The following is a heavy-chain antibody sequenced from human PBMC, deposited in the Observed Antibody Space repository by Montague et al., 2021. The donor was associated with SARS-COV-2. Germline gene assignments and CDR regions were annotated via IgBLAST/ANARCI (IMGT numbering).Heavy chain of an antibody. V-gene: IGHV4-39*01. CDR2: FYNAAGT. CDR3: ARHSYIDYGEIAYFDS. J-gene: IGHJ4*01. D-gene: IGHD4-17*01. Sequence: SETLSLTCTVSGGFISSSSYCWGWVRQPPGKGLDWIGSFYNAAGTYGNPSLKIPVTISVATSKNQFSLNVTSVTAAARAIYYCARHSYIDYGEIAYFDSWGHGILVTVSS. CDR1: GGFISSSSYC.